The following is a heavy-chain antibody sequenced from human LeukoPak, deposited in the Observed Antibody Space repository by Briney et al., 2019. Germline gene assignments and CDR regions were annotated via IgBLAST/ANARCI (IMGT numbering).Heavy chain of an antibody. CDR2: INAGNGNT. J-gene: IGHJ4*02. V-gene: IGHV1-3*01. CDR1: GYTFTSYA. D-gene: IGHD2/OR15-2a*01. Sequence: ASVKVSCKASGYTFTSYAMHWVRQAPGQRLEWMGWINAGNGNTKYSQKFQGRVTVTRDTSASTAYMELSSLRSEDTAVYYCARSYPNTVEAPFDYWGQGTLVTVSS. CDR3: ARSYPNTVEAPFDY.